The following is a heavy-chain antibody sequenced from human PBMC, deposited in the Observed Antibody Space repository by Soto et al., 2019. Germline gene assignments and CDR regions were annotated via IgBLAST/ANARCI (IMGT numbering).Heavy chain of an antibody. V-gene: IGHV1-3*04. CDR1: RYTFSTYK. J-gene: IGHJ4*03. CDR3: ARDEDI. Sequence: QVQLVQSGAEVKKPGASVQVSCKALRYTFSTYKVPWVRKAPAQGLEGMAWINTDNVDTRYSQKFQDRVTVTSDISTLTALMEVGSLTLEATAVYYCARDEDICGQGTVVTVSS. CDR2: INTDNVDT.